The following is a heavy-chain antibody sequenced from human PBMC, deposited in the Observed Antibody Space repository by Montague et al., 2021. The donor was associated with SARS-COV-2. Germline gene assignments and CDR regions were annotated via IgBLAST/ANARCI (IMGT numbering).Heavy chain of an antibody. J-gene: IGHJ1*01. Sequence: CAISGDRVSSDTAAWHWIRQSPSRGLEWLGRTFYRSQWHTDSAASVRSRISFSGDISKNQFSLHLNSVTPGDTAIYYCARDGDYGGTWYSFLQNWGQGTLVIVSS. D-gene: IGHD4-17*01. CDR3: ARDGDYGGTWYSFLQN. V-gene: IGHV6-1*01. CDR2: TFYRSQWHT. CDR1: GDRVSSDTAA.